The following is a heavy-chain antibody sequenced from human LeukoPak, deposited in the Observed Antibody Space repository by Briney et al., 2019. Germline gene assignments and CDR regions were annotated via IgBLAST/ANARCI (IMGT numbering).Heavy chain of an antibody. Sequence: GGSLRLSCAAYGFTFSSYWMSWVRQAPGKGLEWVANIKQDGSEKYYVDSVKGRFTISRDNAKNSLYLQMNSLRAEDTAVYYCARVYERRDAFDIWGQGTMVTVSS. CDR1: GFTFSSYW. J-gene: IGHJ3*02. CDR2: IKQDGSEK. V-gene: IGHV3-7*01. CDR3: ARVYERRDAFDI. D-gene: IGHD1-1*01.